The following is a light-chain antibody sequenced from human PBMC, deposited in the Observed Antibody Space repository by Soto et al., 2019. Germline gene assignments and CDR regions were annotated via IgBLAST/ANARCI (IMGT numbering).Light chain of an antibody. CDR1: QTISSNY. CDR2: GAS. CDR3: QQYGRSPPEFT. J-gene: IGKJ3*01. Sequence: EIVLTQSPGTLSLSAGERATLSCRASQTISSNYLAWYQQKPGQAPRLLIFGASYRATGIPDRFSGSGSGTXFTLTISRLEPEDFXVYYCQQYGRSPPEFTFGPGTKVDIK. V-gene: IGKV3-20*01.